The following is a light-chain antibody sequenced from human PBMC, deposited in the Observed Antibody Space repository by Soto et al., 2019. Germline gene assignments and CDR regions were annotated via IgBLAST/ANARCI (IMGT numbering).Light chain of an antibody. CDR3: QQYNSYHVT. J-gene: IGKJ2*01. CDR1: QSISSW. Sequence: DIQMTQSPSTLSASVGDRVTITCRASQSISSWLAWYQQKPGKAPKLLIYDASSLESGVPSRFSGSESGTEFTLTISSLQPDDFATYYCQQYNSYHVTFGQGTKLEIK. V-gene: IGKV1-5*01. CDR2: DAS.